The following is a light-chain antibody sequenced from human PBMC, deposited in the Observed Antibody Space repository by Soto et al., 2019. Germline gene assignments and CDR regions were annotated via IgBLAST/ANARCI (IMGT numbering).Light chain of an antibody. CDR2: GAS. Sequence: EIVLTQSPGTLSLSPGERATLSCRASQSVRSSNLAWYQQKPGQAPRLLIYGASSRATGIPDRFSGSGSGTDFSLTISRLEPEDSAVYYCQQYGSSRTFGQGTKVEIK. CDR1: QSVRSSN. CDR3: QQYGSSRT. V-gene: IGKV3-20*01. J-gene: IGKJ1*01.